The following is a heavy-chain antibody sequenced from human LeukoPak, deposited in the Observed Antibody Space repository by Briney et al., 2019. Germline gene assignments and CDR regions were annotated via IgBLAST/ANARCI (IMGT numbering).Heavy chain of an antibody. CDR2: IDPNSGGT. J-gene: IGHJ5*02. CDR3: ARAYGPSLWFGDHWFDP. CDR1: GYTFTGYY. Sequence: ASVKVSCKASGYTFTGYYMHWVRQAPGQGLEWMGWIDPNSGGTNYAQKFQGRVTMTRDTSISTAYMELSRLRSDDTAVYYCARAYGPSLWFGDHWFDPWGQGTLVTVSS. V-gene: IGHV1-2*02. D-gene: IGHD3-10*01.